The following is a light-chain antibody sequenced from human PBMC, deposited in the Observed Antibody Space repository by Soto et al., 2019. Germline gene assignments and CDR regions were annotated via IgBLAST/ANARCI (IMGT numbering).Light chain of an antibody. CDR1: SSDVGGYNF. V-gene: IGLV2-8*01. CDR2: DVT. Sequence: QAVLTQPPSASGSPGQSVTISCTGSSSDVGGYNFVSWYQQHPGKAPKLMIYDVTERPSGVPDRFSGSKSGNTASLTVSGLQADDEADYYCSSYAGTNIPVMFGGGTKVTVL. CDR3: SSYAGTNIPVM. J-gene: IGLJ3*02.